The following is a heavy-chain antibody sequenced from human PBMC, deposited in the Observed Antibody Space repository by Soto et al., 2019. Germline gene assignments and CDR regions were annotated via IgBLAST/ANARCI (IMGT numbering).Heavy chain of an antibody. J-gene: IGHJ5*02. Sequence: PGGSLRLSCAASGFTFSSYSMNWVRQAPGKGLEWVSYISSSSSAIKYADSVKGRLTISRDNAKNSLYLQMNSLRDEDTAVYYCARFRGEQNVLRYFDWLNWFDPWGQGTLVTVSS. D-gene: IGHD3-9*01. CDR2: ISSSSSAI. CDR1: GFTFSSYS. V-gene: IGHV3-48*02. CDR3: ARFRGEQNVLRYFDWLNWFDP.